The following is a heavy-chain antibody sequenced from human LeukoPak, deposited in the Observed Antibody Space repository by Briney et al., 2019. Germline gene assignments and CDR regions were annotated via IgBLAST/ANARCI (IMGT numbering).Heavy chain of an antibody. CDR1: GFTVSSNY. Sequence: GGSLRLSCAASGFTVSSNYMSWVRQAPGKGLEWVSVIYSGGSTYYADSVKGRFTISRDNSKNTLYLQMNSLRAEDTAVYYCARVKRDDSSGYYRPTDYYYYYYMDVWGKGTTVTISS. V-gene: IGHV3-66*01. CDR3: ARVKRDDSSGYYRPTDYYYYYYMDV. D-gene: IGHD3-22*01. J-gene: IGHJ6*03. CDR2: IYSGGST.